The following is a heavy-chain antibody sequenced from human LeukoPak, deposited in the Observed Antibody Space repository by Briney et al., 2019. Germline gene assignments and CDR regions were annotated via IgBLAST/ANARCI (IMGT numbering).Heavy chain of an antibody. CDR3: TGGGDKVLSGEYYYYMDV. CDR1: GFIFSNYE. J-gene: IGHJ6*03. D-gene: IGHD2/OR15-2a*01. CDR2: ITGRGDTK. V-gene: IGHV3-48*03. Sequence: GGSLRLSCTASGFIFSNYEMNWVRQAPGKGLEWVSYITGRGDTKYYADSVRGRFTISRDNAKNALYLQMNSLRAEDTAVYYCTGGGDKVLSGEYYYYMDVWGTGTTVTVSS.